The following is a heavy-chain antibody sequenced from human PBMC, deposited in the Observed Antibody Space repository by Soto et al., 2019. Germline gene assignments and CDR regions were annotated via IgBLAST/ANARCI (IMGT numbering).Heavy chain of an antibody. J-gene: IGHJ6*02. CDR1: GYTFTSYG. D-gene: IGHD2-15*01. V-gene: IGHV1-18*01. CDR3: ARDLAVGGWYYYYYGMDV. Sequence: ASVKVSCKASGYTFTSYGISWVRQAPGQGLEWMGWISAYNGNTNYAQKLQGRVTMTTDTSTSTAYMELRSLRSDDTAVYYCARDLAVGGWYYYYYGMDVWGQGTTVTVSS. CDR2: ISAYNGNT.